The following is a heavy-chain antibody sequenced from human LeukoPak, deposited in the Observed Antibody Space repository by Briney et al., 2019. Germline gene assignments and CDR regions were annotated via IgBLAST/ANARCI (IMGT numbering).Heavy chain of an antibody. CDR1: GFTFSNCA. CDR3: AELGITMIGGV. CDR2: ISSSGSTI. J-gene: IGHJ6*04. Sequence: SGGSLRLSCAASGFTFSNCAMNWVRQAPGKGLEWVSYISSSGSTIYYADSVKGRFTISRDNAKNSLYLQMNSLRAEDTAVYYCAELGITMIGGVWGKGTTVTISS. V-gene: IGHV3-48*03. D-gene: IGHD3-10*02.